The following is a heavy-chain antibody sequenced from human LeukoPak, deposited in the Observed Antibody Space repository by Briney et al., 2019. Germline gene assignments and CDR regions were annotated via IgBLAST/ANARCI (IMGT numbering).Heavy chain of an antibody. CDR1: GFTFSSYV. V-gene: IGHV3-23*01. D-gene: IGHD6-13*01. Sequence: GGSLRLSCAASGFTFSSYVMAWVRQAPGKGLEWVSAISGSGGGTYYADPMKGRFTISRDSSKNTLYLQMNSLTAEDTAVYYCAKASSSSWPYYFDYWGQGTLVTVSS. CDR3: AKASSSSWPYYFDY. CDR2: ISGSGGGT. J-gene: IGHJ4*02.